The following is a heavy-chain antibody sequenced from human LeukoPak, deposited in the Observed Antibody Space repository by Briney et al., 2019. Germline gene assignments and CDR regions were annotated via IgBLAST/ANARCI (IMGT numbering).Heavy chain of an antibody. J-gene: IGHJ4*02. CDR1: GYSISSGYY. D-gene: IGHD6-19*01. CDR3: ARVVAGLYYFDY. CDR2: IYHSGST. Sequence: SETLSLTCAVSGYSISSGYYWGWIRQPPGKGLEWIGSIYHSGSTYYNPSLKSRVTISVDTSKNQFSLKLSSVTAADTAVYYCARVVAGLYYFDYWGQGTLVTVSS. V-gene: IGHV4-38-2*01.